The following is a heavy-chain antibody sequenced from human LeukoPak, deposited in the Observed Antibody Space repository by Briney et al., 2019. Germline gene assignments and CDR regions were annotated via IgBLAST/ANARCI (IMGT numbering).Heavy chain of an antibody. Sequence: SETLSLTCAVYGGSFSGYCWNWIRQPPGKGLEWIGEINQSGRTNYNPSLKSRVTISVDTSKNQFSLKLSSVTAADTAVYYCARSQYYYDGSGSAFDIWGQGTMVTVSS. J-gene: IGHJ3*02. CDR2: INQSGRT. D-gene: IGHD3-22*01. CDR1: GGSFSGYC. CDR3: ARSQYYYDGSGSAFDI. V-gene: IGHV4-34*01.